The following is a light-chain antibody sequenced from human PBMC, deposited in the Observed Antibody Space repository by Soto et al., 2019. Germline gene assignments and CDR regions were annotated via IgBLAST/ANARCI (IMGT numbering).Light chain of an antibody. J-gene: IGLJ1*01. CDR1: SSDFHGYNY. CDR2: EVT. CDR3: SSYTTSAPYV. Sequence: QSALTQPRSVSGSPGQSVTISCTGTSSDFHGYNYVSWYQHHPGKAPKLIIYEVTIRPSGVSNRFSGSKSGNTASLTISGLQAEDEADYYCSSYTTSAPYVFGSGTKLTVL. V-gene: IGLV2-14*01.